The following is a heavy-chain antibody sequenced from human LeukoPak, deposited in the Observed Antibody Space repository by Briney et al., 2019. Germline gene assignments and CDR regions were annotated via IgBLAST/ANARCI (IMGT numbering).Heavy chain of an antibody. CDR1: GFTFSSYE. CDR3: ARDLSQTYYYDSSGYSFDY. V-gene: IGHV3-21*01. J-gene: IGHJ4*02. Sequence: GGSLRLSCAASGFTFSSYEMNWVRQAPGKGLEWVSSISSSSSYIYYADSVKGRFTISRGNAKNSLYLQMNSLRAEDTAVYYCARDLSQTYYYDSSGYSFDYWGQGTLVTVSS. CDR2: ISSSSSYI. D-gene: IGHD3-22*01.